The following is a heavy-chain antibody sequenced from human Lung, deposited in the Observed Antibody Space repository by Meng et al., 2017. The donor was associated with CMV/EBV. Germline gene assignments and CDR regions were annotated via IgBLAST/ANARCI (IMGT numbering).Heavy chain of an antibody. V-gene: IGHV1-69*02. Sequence: SVXVSCKASGGTFSSYTISWVRQAPGQGLEWMGRIIPILGIANYAQKFQGRVTITADKTTSKAYMELSSLRSEDTAVYYCAMEARGGMDVWGQGTTVTVSS. D-gene: IGHD3-3*01. CDR3: AMEARGGMDV. J-gene: IGHJ6*02. CDR2: IIPILGIA. CDR1: GGTFSSYT.